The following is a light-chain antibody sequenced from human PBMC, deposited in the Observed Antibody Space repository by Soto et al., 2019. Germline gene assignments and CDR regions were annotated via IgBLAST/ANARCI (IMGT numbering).Light chain of an antibody. CDR2: GAS. V-gene: IGKV3-20*01. CDR1: QSVSNNY. CDR3: QQYGGPPWT. J-gene: IGKJ1*01. Sequence: EIVLTQSPGTLSLSPGERATLSCSARQSVSNNYLAWYQQNPGQAPRLLIYGASSRATGIPDRFSGSGSGTDFALTISRLEPEDFAVYHCQQYGGPPWTFGQGTKVEIK.